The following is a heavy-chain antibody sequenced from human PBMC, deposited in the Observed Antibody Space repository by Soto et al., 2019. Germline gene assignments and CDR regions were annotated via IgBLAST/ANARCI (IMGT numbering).Heavy chain of an antibody. CDR3: ARGKTGYYYYGMDV. J-gene: IGHJ6*02. CDR1: VGSVSSGINS. V-gene: IGHV4-61*01. Sequence: SETLSLPCTVSVGSVSSGINSVSWIRQPPGKGLEWIGYIYYSGSTNYNPSLKSRVTISVDTSKNQFSLKLSSVTAADTAVYYCARGKTGYYYYGMDVWGQGTTVT. D-gene: IGHD1-1*01. CDR2: IYYSGST.